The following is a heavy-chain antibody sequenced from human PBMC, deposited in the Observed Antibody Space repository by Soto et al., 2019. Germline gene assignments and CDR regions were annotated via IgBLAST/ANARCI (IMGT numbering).Heavy chain of an antibody. V-gene: IGHV5-10-1*01. CDR1: GYSFAGYW. CDR2: IDPSDSQT. D-gene: IGHD3-22*01. Sequence: GESLKISCKGSGYSFAGYWITWVRQKPGKGLEWMGRIDPSDSQTYYSPSFRGHVTISVTKSVTTVFLQWSSLRASDTAIYYCARQIYDSDTGPNFQYYFDSWGQGTPVTVSS. J-gene: IGHJ4*02. CDR3: ARQIYDSDTGPNFQYYFDS.